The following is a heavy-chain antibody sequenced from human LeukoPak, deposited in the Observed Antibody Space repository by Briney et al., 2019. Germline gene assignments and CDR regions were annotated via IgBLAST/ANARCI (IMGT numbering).Heavy chain of an antibody. CDR3: VRDVSDENDSASRMHLDS. CDR2: IKKDGREK. CDR1: GFTFSNYW. Sequence: QPGGSLRLSCAASGFTFSNYWMTWVRQAPGKGLEWVANIKKDGREKHYVDSVKGRFAISRDNARNSLFLQMNSLRAEDTAVYYCVRDVSDENDSASRMHLDSWGQGTLVSVSS. J-gene: IGHJ4*02. D-gene: IGHD2-15*01. V-gene: IGHV3-7*01.